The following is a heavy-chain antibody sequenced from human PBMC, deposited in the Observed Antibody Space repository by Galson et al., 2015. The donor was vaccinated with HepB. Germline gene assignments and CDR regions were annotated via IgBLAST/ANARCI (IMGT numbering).Heavy chain of an antibody. Sequence: SLRLSCAASGFTFSGSAMHWVRQASGKGLEWVGRIRSKANSYATAYAASVKGRFTISRDDSKNTAYLQMNSLKTEDTAVYYCTTQWELLRYFDYWGQGTLVTVSS. J-gene: IGHJ4*02. CDR2: IRSKANSYAT. CDR1: GFTFSGSA. D-gene: IGHD1-26*01. CDR3: TTQWELLRYFDY. V-gene: IGHV3-73*01.